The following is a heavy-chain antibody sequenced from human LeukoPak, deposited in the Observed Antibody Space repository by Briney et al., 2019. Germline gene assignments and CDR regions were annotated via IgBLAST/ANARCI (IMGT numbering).Heavy chain of an antibody. CDR1: GGSISRNGYY. CDR3: ARAPVVAPTALRSLYYYYMDV. V-gene: IGHV4-30-2*01. D-gene: IGHD2-2*01. CDR2: IFHSGST. J-gene: IGHJ6*03. Sequence: SETLSLTCSVSGGSISRNGYYWSWIRQPPGKGLEWIGYIFHSGSTYYNPSLKSRVTISVDRSKNQFSLNLTSVTAADTAVYFCARAPVVAPTALRSLYYYYMDVWGKGTTVTVSS.